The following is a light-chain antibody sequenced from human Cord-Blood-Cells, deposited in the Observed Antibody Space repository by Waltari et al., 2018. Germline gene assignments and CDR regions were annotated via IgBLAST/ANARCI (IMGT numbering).Light chain of an antibody. CDR1: QSISSW. V-gene: IGKV1-5*03. CDR3: QQYNSYTWT. CDR2: KAS. J-gene: IGKJ1*01. Sequence: DIQMTQSPSTLSASVGDRVTITCRASQSISSWLAWYQQKPGKAPKLLMYKASSLESGVPSRFRGSGSGTEFTITISSLQPDDFATYYCQQYNSYTWTFGQGTKVEIK.